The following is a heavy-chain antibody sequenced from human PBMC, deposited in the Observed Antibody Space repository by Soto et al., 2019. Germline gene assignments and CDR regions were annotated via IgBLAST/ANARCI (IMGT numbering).Heavy chain of an antibody. Sequence: QVQLVQSGAEVKRPGSSVKISCKTSGGTVTSYAISWVRQAPGHGLEWMGAIIPIFDSVKYAQKFRGRVTIAAEESTRTVYMELGSLKSEDSAVYYCARGSYSSISWELDSHYYHALGVWGQGTTVTVSS. D-gene: IGHD6-13*01. V-gene: IGHV1-69*01. CDR2: IIPIFDSV. CDR1: GGTVTSYA. CDR3: ARGSYSSISWELDSHYYHALGV. J-gene: IGHJ6*02.